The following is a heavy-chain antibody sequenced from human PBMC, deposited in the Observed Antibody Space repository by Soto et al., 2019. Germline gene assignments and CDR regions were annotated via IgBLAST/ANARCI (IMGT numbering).Heavy chain of an antibody. CDR3: ARCYDFWSGYHFDY. J-gene: IGHJ4*02. CDR1: GGSVSSGSYY. CDR2: IYYSGST. V-gene: IGHV4-61*01. Sequence: QVQLQESGPGLVKPSETMSLTCTVSGGSVSSGSYYWSWIRQPPGKGLEWIGYIYYSGSTNYNPSLKSRVTISVDTSKNQFSLKLSSVTAADTAVYYCARCYDFWSGYHFDYWGQGTLVTVSS. D-gene: IGHD3-3*01.